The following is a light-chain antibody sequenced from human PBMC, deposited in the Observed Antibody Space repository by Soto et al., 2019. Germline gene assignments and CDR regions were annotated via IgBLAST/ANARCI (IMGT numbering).Light chain of an antibody. V-gene: IGKV3-15*01. CDR2: GAS. Sequence: EIVMTQSPATLSVSPGERATLSCRASQSVSINLAWYQQKPGQAPRLLIYGASTRGTGIPARFSGSGSGTEFTLTISSLQSEDFAGYYCQHYNNWPPWTFGQGTKVEIK. CDR3: QHYNNWPPWT. CDR1: QSVSIN. J-gene: IGKJ1*01.